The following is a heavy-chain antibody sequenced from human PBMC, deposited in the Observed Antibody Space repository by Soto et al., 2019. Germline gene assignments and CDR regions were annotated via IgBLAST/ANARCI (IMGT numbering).Heavy chain of an antibody. V-gene: IGHV4-59*01. J-gene: IGHJ6*03. CDR1: GGSISSYY. Sequence: LEILSLTCTVSGGSISSYYWSWIRQPPGKGLEWIGYIYYSGSTNYNPSLKSRVTISVDTSKNQFSLKLSSVTAADTAVYYCARGDYGDAYYYYMDVWGKGTTVTVSS. CDR3: ARGDYGDAYYYYMDV. CDR2: IYYSGST. D-gene: IGHD4-17*01.